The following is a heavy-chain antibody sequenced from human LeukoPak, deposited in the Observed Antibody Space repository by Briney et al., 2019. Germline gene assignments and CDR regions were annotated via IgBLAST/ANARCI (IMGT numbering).Heavy chain of an antibody. CDR3: ARGPQVAYYGMDV. CDR2: IWYDGSNK. V-gene: IGHV3-33*01. Sequence: PGRSLRLPCAASGFTFSSYGMHWVRQAPGKGLEWVAVIWYDGSNKYYADSVKGRFTISRDNSKNTLYLQMNSLRAEDTAVYYCARGPQVAYYGMDVWGQGTTVTVSS. J-gene: IGHJ6*02. CDR1: GFTFSSYG. D-gene: IGHD5-12*01.